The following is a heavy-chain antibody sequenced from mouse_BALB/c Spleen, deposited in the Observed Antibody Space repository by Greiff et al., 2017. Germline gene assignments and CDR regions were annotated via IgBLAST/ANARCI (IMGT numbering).Heavy chain of an antibody. CDR3: AREGDGHFDY. CDR1: GFTFSSYA. V-gene: IGHV5-9-4*01. Sequence: EVQRVESGGGLVKPGGSLKLSCAASGFTFSSYAMSWVRQSPEKRLEWVAEISSGGSYTYYPDTVTGRFTISRDNAKNTLYLEMSSLRSEDTAMYYCAREGDGHFDYWGQGTTLTVSS. J-gene: IGHJ2*01. D-gene: IGHD2-3*01. CDR2: ISSGGSYT.